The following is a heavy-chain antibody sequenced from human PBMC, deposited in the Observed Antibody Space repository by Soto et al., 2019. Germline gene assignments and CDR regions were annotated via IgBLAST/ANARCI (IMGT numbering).Heavy chain of an antibody. CDR1: GGSISSGGYY. CDR3: ARAAHYSSPFRWFDP. CDR2: IYYSGST. Sequence: SETLSLTCTVSGGSISSGGYYWSWICQHPGKGLEWIGYIYYSGSTYYNPSLKSRVTISVDTSKNQFSLKLGSVTAADTAVYYCARAAHYSSPFRWFDPWGQGTLVTVSS. J-gene: IGHJ5*02. D-gene: IGHD6-13*01. V-gene: IGHV4-31*03.